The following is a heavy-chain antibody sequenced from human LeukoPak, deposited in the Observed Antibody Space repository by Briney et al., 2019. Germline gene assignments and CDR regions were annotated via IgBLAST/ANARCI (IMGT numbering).Heavy chain of an antibody. Sequence: SETLSLTCTVSGGSISSSGNFWGWVRQPPGRGLEWIASTYYSRNTYYNPSLKSRVTISVDTSKNQFSLKLSSVTAADTAVYYCARHEEEDGYNAKTFDYWGQGTLVTVSS. D-gene: IGHD5-24*01. CDR3: ARHEEEDGYNAKTFDY. CDR2: TYYSRNT. J-gene: IGHJ4*02. V-gene: IGHV4-39*01. CDR1: GGSISSSGNF.